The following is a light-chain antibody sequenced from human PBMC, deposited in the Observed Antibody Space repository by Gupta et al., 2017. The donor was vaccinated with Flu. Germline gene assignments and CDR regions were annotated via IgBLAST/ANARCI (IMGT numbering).Light chain of an antibody. CDR1: SSNIGSNT. Sequence: QSVLTQPPPASGTPGQTVAISCSGSSSNIGSNTVNWYQQLPGTAPKLLIYSNNQRPSGVPDRFSGSKSGTSASLAISGLQSEDEADYYCAAWDDSLNGYVFGTGTKVTVL. V-gene: IGLV1-44*01. J-gene: IGLJ1*01. CDR2: SNN. CDR3: AAWDDSLNGYV.